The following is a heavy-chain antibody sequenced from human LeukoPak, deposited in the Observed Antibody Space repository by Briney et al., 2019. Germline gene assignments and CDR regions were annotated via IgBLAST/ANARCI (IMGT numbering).Heavy chain of an antibody. V-gene: IGHV4-59*08. J-gene: IGHJ6*02. Sequence: LETLSLTCTVSGGSISSYYWSWIRQPPGKGLEWIGYICYTGNTNYSPSLKSRVTISIDTSKNQISLKLSSVTAADTAVYYCARHCSGANCYFYGMDVWGQGTTVTVSS. CDR2: ICYTGNT. CDR1: GGSISSYY. D-gene: IGHD2-15*01. CDR3: ARHCSGANCYFYGMDV.